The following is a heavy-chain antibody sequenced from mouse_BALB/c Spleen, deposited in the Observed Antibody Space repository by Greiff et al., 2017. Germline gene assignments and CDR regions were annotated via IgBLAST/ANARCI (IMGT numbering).Heavy chain of an antibody. J-gene: IGHJ4*01. Sequence: QVQLQQSGAELAKPGASVKMSCTASGYTFTNYCMHWVKQRPEQGLEWIGYINPSTGYTEYNQKFKDKATLTADKSSSTAYLQLSSLTSEDSAVYYCARFHYYAMDYWGQGTSVTVSS. CDR2: INPSTGYT. CDR1: GYTFTNYC. CDR3: ARFHYYAMDY. V-gene: IGHV1-7*01.